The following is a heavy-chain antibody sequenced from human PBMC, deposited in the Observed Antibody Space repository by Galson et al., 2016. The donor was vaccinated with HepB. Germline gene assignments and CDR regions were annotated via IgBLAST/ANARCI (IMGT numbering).Heavy chain of an antibody. Sequence: SETLSLTCGVSGGSIINTSYYWGWTRQPPGKGLEWIGSFYTGGSTYYNPSLKSRVAISVDTSKNQFSLRLSSVTAADTAVFYCARHASDIVATSPFDYWGQGTLVTVSS. CDR1: GGSIINTSYY. D-gene: IGHD5-12*01. J-gene: IGHJ4*02. V-gene: IGHV4-39*01. CDR2: FYTGGST. CDR3: ARHASDIVATSPFDY.